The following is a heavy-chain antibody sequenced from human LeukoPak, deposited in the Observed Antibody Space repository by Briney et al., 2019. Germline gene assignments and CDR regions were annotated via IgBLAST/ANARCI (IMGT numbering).Heavy chain of an antibody. CDR1: GYTFTSYG. Sequence: ASVKVSCKASGYTFTSYGISWVRQAPGQGLEWMGWNSGYNGNTNYAQKLQGRVTMTTDTSTSTAYMELRSLRSDDTAVYYCARVGSGSYLDWFDPWGQGTLVTVSS. J-gene: IGHJ5*02. D-gene: IGHD3-10*01. CDR2: NSGYNGNT. V-gene: IGHV1-18*01. CDR3: ARVGSGSYLDWFDP.